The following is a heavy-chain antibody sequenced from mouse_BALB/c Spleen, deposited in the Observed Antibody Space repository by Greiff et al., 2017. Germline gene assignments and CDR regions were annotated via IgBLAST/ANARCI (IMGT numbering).Heavy chain of an antibody. CDR2: INSNGGST. D-gene: IGHD1-1*01. V-gene: IGHV5-6-3*01. Sequence: EVQGVESGGGLVQPGGSLKLSCAASGFTFSSYGMSWVRQTPDKRLELVATINSNGGSTYYPDSVKGRFTISRDNAKNTLYLQMSSLKSEDTAMYYCARVEGYYYGSSYFDYWGQGTTLTVSS. J-gene: IGHJ2*01. CDR1: GFTFSSYG. CDR3: ARVEGYYYGSSYFDY.